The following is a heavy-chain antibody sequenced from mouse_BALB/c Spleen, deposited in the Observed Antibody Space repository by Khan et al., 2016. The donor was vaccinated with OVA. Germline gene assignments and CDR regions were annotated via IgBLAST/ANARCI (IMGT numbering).Heavy chain of an antibody. Sequence: VQLQQSRPELVKFGASVKKSCKAAGYTVTSYVMNWVKEKPGLGREWVGYFYPFIDDTKYNEKFTGKATLTSDKSSSTAYMKLSSLTSEDSAVYFCAKVYRADVYIHYGCPGTTLTVSS. J-gene: IGHJ2*01. CDR3: AKVYRADVYIHY. D-gene: IGHD2-14*01. CDR1: GYTVTSYV. CDR2: FYPFIDDT. V-gene: IGHV1S136*01.